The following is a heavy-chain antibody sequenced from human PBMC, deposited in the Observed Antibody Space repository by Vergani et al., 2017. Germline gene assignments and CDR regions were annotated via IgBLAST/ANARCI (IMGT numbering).Heavy chain of an antibody. V-gene: IGHV3-9*01. J-gene: IGHJ2*01. D-gene: IGHD6-13*01. Sequence: EVPMVESGGGLVQPGRSLRLSCAASGFTFDDYALHLVRQAPGKGLEWVSGINWNSDSIAYADSVKGRFTISRDNAKNSLYLQMNSLRAEDTALYYCVKDIASSGNYWYFDLWGRGTLVTVSS. CDR3: VKDIASSGNYWYFDL. CDR2: INWNSDSI. CDR1: GFTFDDYA.